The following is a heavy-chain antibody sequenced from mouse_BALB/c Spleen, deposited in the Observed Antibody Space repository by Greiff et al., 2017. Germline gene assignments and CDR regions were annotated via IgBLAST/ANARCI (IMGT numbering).Heavy chain of an antibody. CDR3: VRLETARATYYFDY. CDR2: IWTGGGT. V-gene: IGHV2-9-2*01. Sequence: QVQLKESGPGLVAPSQSLSITCTVSGFSLTSYDISWIRQPPGKGLEWLGVIWTGGGTNYNSAFMSRLSISKDNSKSQVFLKMNSLQTDDTAIYYCVRLETARATYYFDYWGQGTTLTVSS. CDR1: GFSLTSYD. D-gene: IGHD3-2*01. J-gene: IGHJ2*01.